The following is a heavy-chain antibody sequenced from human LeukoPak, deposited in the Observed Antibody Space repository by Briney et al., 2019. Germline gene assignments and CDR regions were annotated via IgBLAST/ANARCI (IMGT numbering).Heavy chain of an antibody. V-gene: IGHV4-38-2*01. CDR3: ARLLTIIYYFDY. D-gene: IGHD3-10*01. CDR2: IYHSGST. Sequence: SETLSLTCAVSGYSISSGYYWGWIRQPPGKGLEWIGSIYHSGSTYYNPSLKSRVTISVDTSKNQFSLKLSSVTAADTAVCYCARLLTIIYYFDYWGQGTLVTVSS. J-gene: IGHJ4*02. CDR1: GYSISSGYY.